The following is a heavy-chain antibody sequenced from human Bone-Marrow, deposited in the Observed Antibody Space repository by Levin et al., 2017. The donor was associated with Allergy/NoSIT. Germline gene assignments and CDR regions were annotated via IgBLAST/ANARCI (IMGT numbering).Heavy chain of an antibody. CDR3: ARLDRCGGDCYILDY. V-gene: IGHV3-11*01. CDR1: GFTFSDYY. Sequence: LSLTCAASGFTFSDYYMSWIRRAPGKGLEWVSYISGSGSIIYYSDSVKGRFTISRDNANNSLYLQLNSLRGEDTAVYFCARLDRCGGDCYILDYWGQGTLVTVSS. CDR2: ISGSGSII. J-gene: IGHJ4*02. D-gene: IGHD2-21*02.